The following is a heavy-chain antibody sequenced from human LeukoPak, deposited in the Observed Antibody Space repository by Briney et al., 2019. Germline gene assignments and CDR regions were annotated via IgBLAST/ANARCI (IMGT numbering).Heavy chain of an antibody. CDR3: ARDPSGYSSSWYDY. J-gene: IGHJ4*02. CDR2: IYYSGST. CDR1: GVSISSGSYY. D-gene: IGHD6-13*01. Sequence: PSETLSLTCTVSGVSISSGSYYWSWIRQPPGKGLEWIGYIYYSGSTNYNPSLKSRVTISVDTSKNQFSLKLSSVTAADTAVYYCARDPSGYSSSWYDYWGQGTLVTVSS. V-gene: IGHV4-61*01.